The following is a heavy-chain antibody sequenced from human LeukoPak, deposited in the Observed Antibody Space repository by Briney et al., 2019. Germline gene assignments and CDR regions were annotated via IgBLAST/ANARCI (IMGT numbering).Heavy chain of an antibody. CDR2: VSPIINYV. CDR3: SRGRGCSSTFCYPDY. V-gene: IGHV3-21*01. D-gene: IGHD2-2*01. Sequence: GGSLRLSCAGSDFIFRSYSMNWVRQAPGKGLEWVSSVSPIINYVYYAASVKGRFSISRDNAKNSLYLQMNSLRAEDTAVYYCSRGRGCSSTFCYPDYWGQGTLVTVSS. CDR1: DFIFRSYS. J-gene: IGHJ4*02.